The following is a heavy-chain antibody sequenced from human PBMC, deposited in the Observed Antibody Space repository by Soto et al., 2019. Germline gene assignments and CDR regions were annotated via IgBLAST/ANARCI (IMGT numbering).Heavy chain of an antibody. CDR2: IWYDGSNK. V-gene: IGHV3-33*01. J-gene: IGHJ4*02. D-gene: IGHD3-9*01. CDR1: GFTFSSYG. Sequence: GGSLRLSCAASGFTFSSYGMHWVRQAPGKGLEWVAVIWYDGSNKYYADSVKGRFTISRDNSKNTLYLQMNSLRAEDTAVYYCARVDDILTGYYNCFDYWGQGTLVTVSS. CDR3: ARVDDILTGYYNCFDY.